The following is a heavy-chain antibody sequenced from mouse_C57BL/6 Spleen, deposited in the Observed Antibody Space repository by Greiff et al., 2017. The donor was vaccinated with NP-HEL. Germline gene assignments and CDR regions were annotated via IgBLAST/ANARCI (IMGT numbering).Heavy chain of an antibody. CDR1: GYAFSSSW. J-gene: IGHJ2*01. CDR2: IYPGDGDT. CDR3: ARQGLRYYVDY. V-gene: IGHV1-82*01. Sequence: VQLQQSGPELVKPGASVKISCKASGYAFSSSWMNWVKQRPGKGLEWIGRIYPGDGDTNYNGKFKGKATLTADKSSSTAYMQLSSLTSEDSAVYFCARQGLRYYVDYWGQGTTLTVSS. D-gene: IGHD1-1*01.